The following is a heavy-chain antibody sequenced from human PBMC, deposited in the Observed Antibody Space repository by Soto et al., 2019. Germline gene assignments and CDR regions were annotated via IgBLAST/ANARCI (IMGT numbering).Heavy chain of an antibody. J-gene: IGHJ4*02. Sequence: GGSLRLSCAASGFTFSNYAMSWVRQAPGKGLEWVSAISGDAANIYYADSVKGRFTISRDNSKNTLYLQMNSLRAEDTAVYYCAKSDSSGYYAFVDYWGQGTLVTVSS. D-gene: IGHD3-22*01. CDR3: AKSDSSGYYAFVDY. CDR2: ISGDAANI. CDR1: GFTFSNYA. V-gene: IGHV3-23*01.